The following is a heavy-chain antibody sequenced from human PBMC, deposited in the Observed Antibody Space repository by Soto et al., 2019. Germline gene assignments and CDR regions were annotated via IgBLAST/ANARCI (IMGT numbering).Heavy chain of an antibody. CDR1: GYSFTDYK. CDR3: AHKIGGYSSGWYQH. V-gene: IGHV1-2*04. Sequence: ASVKVSCKTSGYSFTDYKLHWVRQAPGQGLEWMGWVDPNGGGSNSAQKFQGSVTMTWDTSITTAYLDLTRLTTNDTATYYCAHKIGGYSSGWYQHWGQGTLVNVSS. D-gene: IGHD6-19*01. J-gene: IGHJ1*01. CDR2: VDPNGGGS.